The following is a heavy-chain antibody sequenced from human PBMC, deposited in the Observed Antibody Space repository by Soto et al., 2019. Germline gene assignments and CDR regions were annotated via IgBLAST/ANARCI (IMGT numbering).Heavy chain of an antibody. CDR2: INPSGGST. D-gene: IGHD2-21*02. Sequence: ASVKVSCKASGYTFTSYYMYWVRQAPGQGLEWMGIINPSGGSTSYAQKFQGRVTMTRDTSTSTVYMELSSLRSEDTAVYYCAREAGGDYVEGYFDYWGQGTLVTVSS. V-gene: IGHV1-46*01. CDR3: AREAGGDYVEGYFDY. J-gene: IGHJ4*02. CDR1: GYTFTSYY.